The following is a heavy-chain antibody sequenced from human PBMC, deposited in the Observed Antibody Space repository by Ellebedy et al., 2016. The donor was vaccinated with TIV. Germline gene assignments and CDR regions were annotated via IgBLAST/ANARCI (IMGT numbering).Heavy chain of an antibody. D-gene: IGHD3-16*01. V-gene: IGHV6-1*01. CDR1: GDSVSGYSVA. CDR2: AYYRSKWFI. J-gene: IGHJ5*02. CDR3: ARDMGSNGYPGWFNP. Sequence: SETLSLTXALSGDSVSGYSVAWNWIRQSPSRGLEWLGRAYYRSKWFIYYAQSVQSRLTINPDTSKNQFSLQLNSVTPEDTAMYYCARDMGSNGYPGWFNPWGQGTLVTVSS.